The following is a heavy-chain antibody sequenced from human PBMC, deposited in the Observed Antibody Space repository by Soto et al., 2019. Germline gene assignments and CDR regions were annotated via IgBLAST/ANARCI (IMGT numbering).Heavy chain of an antibody. Sequence: EVQLVESGGGLVKPGGSLRLSCAASGFTFSNAWMSWVRQAPGKGLEWVGRIKSKTDGGTTDYAAPVKGRFTISRDDSKNTLYLQMNSLKTEDTAVYYCTTVDTAMVTESYYYYGMDVWGQGTTVTVSS. CDR2: IKSKTDGGTT. CDR3: TTVDTAMVTESYYYYGMDV. V-gene: IGHV3-15*01. J-gene: IGHJ6*02. D-gene: IGHD5-18*01. CDR1: GFTFSNAW.